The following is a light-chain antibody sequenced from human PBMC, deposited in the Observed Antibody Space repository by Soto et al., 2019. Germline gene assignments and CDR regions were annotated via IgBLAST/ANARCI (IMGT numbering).Light chain of an antibody. CDR2: EVS. V-gene: IGLV2-14*01. CDR3: SSYTTSSTRV. CDR1: SSDVGIYNY. J-gene: IGLJ1*01. Sequence: QSALTQPASVSGSPGQSIAISCTGSSSDVGIYNYVSWYQQHPGKVPKLIIYEVSNRPSGVSNRFSGSKSGNTAPLTISGLQAEDGADYYCSSYTTSSTRVFGTGTKVTVL.